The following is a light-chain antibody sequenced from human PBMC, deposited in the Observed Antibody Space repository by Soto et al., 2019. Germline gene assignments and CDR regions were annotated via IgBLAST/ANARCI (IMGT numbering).Light chain of an antibody. CDR3: LHYTSSPWT. CDR1: QSVGSY. V-gene: IGKV3-11*01. J-gene: IGKJ1*01. CDR2: GAS. Sequence: EIVLTQSPATLSLSPGERATLSCRASQSVGSYLAWYQHKPGQAPRLLIYGASNRATDIPGRFSGRGSGTDFTLTISSLESGDSAVYYCLHYTSSPWTFGQGTKVEIK.